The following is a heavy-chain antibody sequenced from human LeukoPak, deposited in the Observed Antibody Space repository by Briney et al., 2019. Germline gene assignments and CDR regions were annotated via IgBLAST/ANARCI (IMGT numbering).Heavy chain of an antibody. V-gene: IGHV1-2*02. CDR1: GYTFTDNY. J-gene: IGHJ4*02. D-gene: IGHD2-21*02. Sequence: GASVKVSCKASGYTFTDNYIHWVRQAPGQGLGWMGWINPRSGGTSYGQKFQGRVTVTRDTSISTAYMELSSLTSDDTAVYYCGRVAYCGSGCYYYSDYWGQGTLVTVSS. CDR3: GRVAYCGSGCYYYSDY. CDR2: INPRSGGT.